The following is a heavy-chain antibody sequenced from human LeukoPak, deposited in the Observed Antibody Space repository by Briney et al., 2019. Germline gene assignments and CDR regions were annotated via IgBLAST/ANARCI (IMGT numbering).Heavy chain of an antibody. Sequence: PSETLSLTCTVSGCSISSGSYYWSWIRQPAGKGLEWIGRIYTSGSTNYNPSLKSRVTISVDTSKNQFSLKLSSVTAADTAVYYCARAYPNSSGYSYDYWGQGTLVTVSS. V-gene: IGHV4-61*02. J-gene: IGHJ4*02. CDR3: ARAYPNSSGYSYDY. D-gene: IGHD3-22*01. CDR1: GCSISSGSYY. CDR2: IYTSGST.